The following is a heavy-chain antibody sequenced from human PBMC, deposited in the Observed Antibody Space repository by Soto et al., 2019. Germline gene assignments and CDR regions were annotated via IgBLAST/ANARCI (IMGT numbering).Heavy chain of an antibody. D-gene: IGHD3-16*02. V-gene: IGHV3-7*01. Sequence: EVQLVESGGGLVRPGGSLRLSCAASGLAFRSFLMSWVRQAPGGGLEWVANINQVGGDTYYSYSVRDRFTISRDNAANSLILHMNSLGAEDTAVYYCATYHDDEWESYRHRYWGQGTLVTVSS. CDR3: ATYHDDEWESYRHRY. J-gene: IGHJ4*02. CDR2: INQVGGDT. CDR1: GLAFRSFL.